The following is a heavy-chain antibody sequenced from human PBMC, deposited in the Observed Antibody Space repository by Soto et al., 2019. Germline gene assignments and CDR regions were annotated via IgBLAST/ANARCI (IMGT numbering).Heavy chain of an antibody. D-gene: IGHD5-18*01. CDR1: GFTFSNNA. V-gene: IGHV3-23*01. CDR3: ASPSAMVTWGGMDV. J-gene: IGHJ6*02. CDR2: ISGTGYGT. Sequence: PGGSLRLSCAASGFTFSNNAMNWVRQAPGKGLEWVSGISGTGYGTYYADSVKGRFTISRDNSKNTLYLQMNSLRAEDTAVYYCASPSAMVTWGGMDVWGQGTTVTVSS.